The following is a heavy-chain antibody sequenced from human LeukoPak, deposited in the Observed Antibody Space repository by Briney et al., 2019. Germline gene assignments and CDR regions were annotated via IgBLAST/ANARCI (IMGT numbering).Heavy chain of an antibody. J-gene: IGHJ4*02. CDR1: GYTFTGYY. D-gene: IGHD3-10*01. V-gene: IGHV1-2*02. Sequence: GASVKVSGKASGYTFTGYYMHWVRQAPGQGLEWMGWINPNSGGTNYAQRFQGRVTMTRDTSISKAYMELSRLRSDDTAVYYCARITVFRGVINDYWGQGTLVTVSS. CDR3: ARITVFRGVINDY. CDR2: INPNSGGT.